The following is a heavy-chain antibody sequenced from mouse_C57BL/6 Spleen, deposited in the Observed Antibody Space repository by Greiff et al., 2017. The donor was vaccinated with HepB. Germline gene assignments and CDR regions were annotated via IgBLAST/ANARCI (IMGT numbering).Heavy chain of an antibody. CDR2: IYPGDGDT. Sequence: QVQLKQSGAELVKPGASVKISCKASGYAFSSYWMNWVKQRPGKGLEWIGQIYPGDGDTNYNGKFKGKATLTADKSSSTAYMQLSSLTSEDSSVYFCARKGVQGFAYWGQGTLVTVSA. CDR1: GYAFSSYW. CDR3: ARKGVQGFAY. D-gene: IGHD2-14*01. V-gene: IGHV1-80*01. J-gene: IGHJ3*01.